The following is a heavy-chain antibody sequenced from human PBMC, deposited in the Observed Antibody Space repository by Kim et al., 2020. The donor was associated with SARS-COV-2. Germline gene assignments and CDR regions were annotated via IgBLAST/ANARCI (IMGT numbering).Heavy chain of an antibody. V-gene: IGHV3-23*01. CDR1: GFTFSSDA. CDR2: ISGSGGST. CDR3: AKVAGWSHFDY. Sequence: GGSLRLSCAASGFTFSSDAMSWVRQAPGEGLEWVSAISGSGGSTFYVDSVKGRFTISRDNSKNTLYLQMRSLRAEDTAVYFCAKVAGWSHFDYWGQGTLVTVSS. D-gene: IGHD6-19*01. J-gene: IGHJ4*02.